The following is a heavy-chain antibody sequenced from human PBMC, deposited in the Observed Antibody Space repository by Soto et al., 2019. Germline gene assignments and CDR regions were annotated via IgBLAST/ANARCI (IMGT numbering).Heavy chain of an antibody. Sequence: LGASLKISCKGSGYSFTSYWIGWVRQMPGKGLECMGIIYPGDSDTRYSPSFQSQVTISADKSISTAYLQWSSLKASDTAMYYCAFRDYYGMDVWGQGTTVTVSS. CDR2: IYPGDSDT. J-gene: IGHJ6*02. CDR1: GYSFTSYW. CDR3: AFRDYYGMDV. V-gene: IGHV5-51*01.